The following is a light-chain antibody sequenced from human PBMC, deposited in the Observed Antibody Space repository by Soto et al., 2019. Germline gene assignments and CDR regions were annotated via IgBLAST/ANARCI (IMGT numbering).Light chain of an antibody. CDR1: QSVSNY. CDR2: DAS. V-gene: IGKV3-11*01. CDR3: QQRSIWPLT. J-gene: IGKJ4*01. Sequence: EILLTQSPATLSLSPGERATLSCRASQSVSNYLSWYQQKPRQAPSLLIYDASNRATGIPARFSGSRSGTEFTLTIRSLEPEDFAGYYCQQRSIWPLTFGGGTKVEIK.